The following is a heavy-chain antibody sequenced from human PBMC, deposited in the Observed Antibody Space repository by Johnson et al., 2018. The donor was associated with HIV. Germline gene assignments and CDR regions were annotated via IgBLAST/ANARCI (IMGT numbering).Heavy chain of an antibody. V-gene: IGHV3-30-3*01. CDR2: ISYDGSNK. CDR1: GFTFSSYA. CDR3: AKDYYDSSGDAFDI. J-gene: IGHJ3*02. D-gene: IGHD3-22*01. Sequence: QVQLVESGGGVVQPGRSLRLSCAASGFTFSSYAMHWVRQAPGKGLEWVAVISYDGSNKYYADSVPGRFTISRDNSKNTLYLQMNSLRAEDTAVYYCAKDYYDSSGDAFDIWGQGTMVTVSS.